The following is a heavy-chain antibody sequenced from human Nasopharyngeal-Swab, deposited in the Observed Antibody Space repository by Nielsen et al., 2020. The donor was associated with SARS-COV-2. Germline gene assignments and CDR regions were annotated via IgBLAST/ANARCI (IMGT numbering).Heavy chain of an antibody. Sequence: SETLSLTCTVSGGSISSSSYYWGWIRQPPGKGLEWIGSIYYSGSTYYNPSLKSRVTISVDTSKNQFSLKLSSVTAADTAVYYCVRVSREHYDFWSGYYPHFDYWGQGTLVTVSS. CDR2: IYYSGST. CDR3: VRVSREHYDFWSGYYPHFDY. J-gene: IGHJ4*02. D-gene: IGHD3-3*01. CDR1: GGSISSSSYY. V-gene: IGHV4-39*07.